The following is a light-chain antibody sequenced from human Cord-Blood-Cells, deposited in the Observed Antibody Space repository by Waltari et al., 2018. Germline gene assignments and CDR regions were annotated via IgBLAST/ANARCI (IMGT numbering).Light chain of an antibody. CDR3: AAWDDSLNGFWV. CDR1: SSNVGSTT. CDR2: SNN. J-gene: IGLJ3*02. V-gene: IGLV1-44*01. Sequence: QSVLTQPPSASGTPGQRASIPCSVSSSNVGSTTVNWYQQLPGTAPQTLIYSNNQRPSGVPDRFSGSKSGTSASLAISGLQSEDEADYYCAAWDDSLNGFWVFGGGTKLTVL.